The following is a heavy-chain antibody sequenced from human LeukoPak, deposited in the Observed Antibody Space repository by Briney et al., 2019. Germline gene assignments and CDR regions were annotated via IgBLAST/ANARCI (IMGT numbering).Heavy chain of an antibody. Sequence: GASVKVSCKASGYTFTNYGISWVRQAPGQGLEWMGWISAYNGNTNYAQKLQGRVTMTTDTSTSTAYMELRSLRSDDTAVYYCARGVADIVVVPAAKYYYYGMDVWGQGTTVTVSS. J-gene: IGHJ6*02. CDR3: ARGVADIVVVPAAKYYYYGMDV. CDR1: GYTFTNYG. D-gene: IGHD2-2*01. CDR2: ISAYNGNT. V-gene: IGHV1-18*01.